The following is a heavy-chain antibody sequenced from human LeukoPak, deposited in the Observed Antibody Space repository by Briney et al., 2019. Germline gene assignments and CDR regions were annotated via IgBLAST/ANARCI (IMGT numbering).Heavy chain of an antibody. Sequence: ASVKVSCKASGYTFTNYGVSWVRQAPGQGLEWMGWINAYNGDTHYAQNLQGRLTMTTDTSTSMAFMELRSLRPDDTAVYSCARWGLVAPGTYYYYYMDVWGRGTTVTVS. CDR2: INAYNGDT. D-gene: IGHD2-2*01. J-gene: IGHJ6*03. CDR1: GYTFTNYG. CDR3: ARWGLVAPGTYYYYYMDV. V-gene: IGHV1-18*01.